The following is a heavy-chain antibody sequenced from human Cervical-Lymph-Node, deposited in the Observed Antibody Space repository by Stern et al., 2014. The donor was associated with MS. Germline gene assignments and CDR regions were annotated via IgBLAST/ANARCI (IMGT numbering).Heavy chain of an antibody. D-gene: IGHD5-24*01. V-gene: IGHV1-2*02. CDR1: GYTFTGYY. Sequence: VQLLESGAEVKKPGASVKVSCKASGYTFTGYYIHWVRQAPGQGFEWMGWIIPNNGDTNYAQNFQGRVTMTRDTSISTAYMELSRLRSDDTAVYYCAKDGYNYWGQGTLVTVSS. J-gene: IGHJ4*02. CDR2: IIPNNGDT. CDR3: AKDGYNY.